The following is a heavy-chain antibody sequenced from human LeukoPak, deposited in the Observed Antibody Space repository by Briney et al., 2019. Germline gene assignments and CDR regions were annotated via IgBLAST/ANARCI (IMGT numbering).Heavy chain of an antibody. CDR3: AILATYYYDSSGYYPLDY. CDR2: IYYSGST. J-gene: IGHJ4*02. CDR1: GGSISSSIYY. Sequence: SETLSLTCTVSGGSISSSIYYWGWIRQPPGKGLEWIGSIYYSGSTYYNPSLKSRVTISVDTSKNQFSLKLSSVTAADTAVYYCAILATYYYDSSGYYPLDYWGQGTLVTVSS. V-gene: IGHV4-39*01. D-gene: IGHD3-22*01.